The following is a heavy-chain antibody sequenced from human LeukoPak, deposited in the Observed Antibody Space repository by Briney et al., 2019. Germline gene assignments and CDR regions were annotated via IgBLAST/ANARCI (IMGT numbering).Heavy chain of an antibody. J-gene: IGHJ4*02. CDR3: ARSDTSGYYHIPTDY. V-gene: IGHV3-48*03. CDR2: ISSSGSTI. Sequence: GGSLRLSCAASGFTSSSYEMNWVRQAPGKGLEWVSYISSSGSTIYYADSVKGRFTISRDNAKNSLYLQMNSLRAEDTAVYYCARSDTSGYYHIPTDYWGQGTLVTVSS. CDR1: GFTSSSYE. D-gene: IGHD3-22*01.